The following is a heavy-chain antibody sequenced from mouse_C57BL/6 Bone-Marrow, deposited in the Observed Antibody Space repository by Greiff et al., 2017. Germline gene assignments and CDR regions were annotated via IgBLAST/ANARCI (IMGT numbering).Heavy chain of an antibody. D-gene: IGHD1-1*01. CDR1: GYTFTSYW. V-gene: IGHV1-5*01. CDR2: IYPGNSDT. CDR3: TRQFITTLEGDY. J-gene: IGHJ2*01. Sequence: EVQLQQSGTVLARPGASVKMSCKTSGYTFTSYWMHWVKQRPGQGLEWKGAIYPGNSDTSYNQKFKGKAKLTAVTSASTAYMELSSLTNEDSAVYYCTRQFITTLEGDYWGQGTTLTVSS.